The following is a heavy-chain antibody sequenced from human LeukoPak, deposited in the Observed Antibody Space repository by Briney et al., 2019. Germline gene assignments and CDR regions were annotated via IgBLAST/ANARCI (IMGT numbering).Heavy chain of an antibody. CDR2: INPNSCGT. CDR1: GYTFTGYY. D-gene: IGHD3-10*01. V-gene: IGHV1-2*02. CDR3: ARPYYGSGSSPNWFEP. J-gene: IGHJ5*02. Sequence: ASVKVSCKASGYTFTGYYMHWVRQAPGQGLEWMGWINPNSCGTNYPQKFQGRVTMTRDTSISTAYMELSRLRSDDTAVYYCARPYYGSGSSPNWFEPWGQGTLVTVSS.